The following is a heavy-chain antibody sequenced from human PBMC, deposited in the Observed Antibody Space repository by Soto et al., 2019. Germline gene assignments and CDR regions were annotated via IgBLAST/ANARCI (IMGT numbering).Heavy chain of an antibody. V-gene: IGHV4-30-4*01. D-gene: IGHD2-15*01. J-gene: IGHJ5*01. CDR2: IYKSATT. CDR1: GDSISTVDYF. CDR3: ARGRYCLTGRCFPNWFDS. Sequence: QVQLLESSPGLVKTSQTLSLTCSVSGDSISTVDYFWAWVRQPPGQALEYIGYIYKSATTYYNPSFESRVAISLDTSKSQFSLNVTSLTAADTAVYFCARGRYCLTGRCFPNWFDSGGQGTLVTVSS.